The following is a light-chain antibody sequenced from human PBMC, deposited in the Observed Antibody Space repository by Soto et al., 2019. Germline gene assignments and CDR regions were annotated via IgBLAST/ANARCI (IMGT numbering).Light chain of an antibody. J-gene: IGKJ1*01. CDR2: RAS. Sequence: DIQVTQSPSSLSASVGDKVTITCRASQNIIDYLNWYQQRPGTPPKLLIYRASNLQSEVPSRFSGSGCGTDFSLTIRSLQHEDFATYYCQQSYSLTRTFGQGTRV. CDR3: QQSYSLTRT. V-gene: IGKV1-39*01. CDR1: QNIIDY.